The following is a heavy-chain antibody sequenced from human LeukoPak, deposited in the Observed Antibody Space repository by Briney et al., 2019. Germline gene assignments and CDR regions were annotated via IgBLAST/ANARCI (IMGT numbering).Heavy chain of an antibody. CDR1: GYTLTGYY. Sequence: ASVTVSCKASGYTLTGYYMHWVRQAPGQGLEWMGWINPNSGGTNYAQKFQGRVTMTRDTSISTAYMELSRLRSDDTAVYYCARSRGNPLVSAGVPWGQGTLVTVSS. CDR3: ARSRGNPLVSAGVP. CDR2: INPNSGGT. V-gene: IGHV1-2*02. J-gene: IGHJ5*02. D-gene: IGHD4-23*01.